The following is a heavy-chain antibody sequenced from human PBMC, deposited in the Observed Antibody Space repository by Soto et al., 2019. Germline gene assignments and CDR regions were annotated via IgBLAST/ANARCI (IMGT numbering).Heavy chain of an antibody. D-gene: IGHD6-6*01. J-gene: IGHJ6*02. CDR1: GGTFSSYA. CDR3: ASGPTARPHYYYYGMDV. CDR2: IIPIFGTA. V-gene: IGHV1-69*13. Sequence: SVKVSCKASGGTFSSYAISWVRQAPGQGLEWMGGIIPIFGTANYAQKFQGRVTITADESTSTAYMELSSLRSEDTAVYYCASGPTARPHYYYYGMDVWGQGTTVTVS.